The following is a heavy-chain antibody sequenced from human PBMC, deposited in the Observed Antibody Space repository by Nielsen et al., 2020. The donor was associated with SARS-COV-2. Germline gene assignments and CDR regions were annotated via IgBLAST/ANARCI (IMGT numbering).Heavy chain of an antibody. D-gene: IGHD3-9*01. Sequence: ASVKVSCKASGYTFTSYGISWVRQAPGQGLEWMGWISAYNGNTNYAQKLQGRVTMTTDTSTSTAYMELRSLRSDDTAVYYCARELLRYFDWLPEKAFDYWGQGTLVTVSS. CDR1: GYTFTSYG. CDR3: ARELLRYFDWLPEKAFDY. CDR2: ISAYNGNT. J-gene: IGHJ4*02. V-gene: IGHV1-18*01.